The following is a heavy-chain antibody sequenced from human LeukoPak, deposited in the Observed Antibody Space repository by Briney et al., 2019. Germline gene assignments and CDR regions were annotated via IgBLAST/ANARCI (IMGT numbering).Heavy chain of an antibody. V-gene: IGHV1-8*01. Sequence: ASVKVSCKASGYTFTSYDINWVRRATGQGLEWMGWMNPNSGNTGYAQKFQGRVTMTRNTSISTAYMELSSLRSEDTAVYYCASRMDYGGGGTKESWFDPWSQGTLVTVSS. J-gene: IGHJ5*02. D-gene: IGHD4/OR15-4a*01. CDR3: ASRMDYGGGGTKESWFDP. CDR1: GYTFTSYD. CDR2: MNPNSGNT.